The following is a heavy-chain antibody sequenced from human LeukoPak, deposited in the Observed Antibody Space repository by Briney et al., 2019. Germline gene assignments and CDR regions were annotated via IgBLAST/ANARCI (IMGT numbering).Heavy chain of an antibody. Sequence: GASVKVSCKASGYTFTSYYMHWVRQAPGQGLEWMGIINPSGGSTSYAQKFQGRVTMTRDTSTSTVYMELSSLRSEDTAVYYCARGKRDTTIFGVVNGWFDPWGQGTLVTVSS. CDR2: INPSGGST. CDR3: ARGKRDTTIFGVVNGWFDP. V-gene: IGHV1-46*01. CDR1: GYTFTSYY. J-gene: IGHJ5*02. D-gene: IGHD3-3*01.